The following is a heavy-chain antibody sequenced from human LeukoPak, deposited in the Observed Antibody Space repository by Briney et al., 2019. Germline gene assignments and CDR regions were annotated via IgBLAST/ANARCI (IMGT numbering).Heavy chain of an antibody. J-gene: IGHJ4*02. V-gene: IGHV5-51*01. CDR1: GYSFTSYW. Sequence: GESLKISCKGSGYSFTSYWIGWVRQMPGKGLEWMGIIYPGDSDTGYSPSFQGQVTISADKSISTAYLQWSSLKASDTAMYYCARITGEATVVSHLDYWGQGTLVTVSS. D-gene: IGHD4-23*01. CDR3: ARITGEATVVSHLDY. CDR2: IYPGDSDT.